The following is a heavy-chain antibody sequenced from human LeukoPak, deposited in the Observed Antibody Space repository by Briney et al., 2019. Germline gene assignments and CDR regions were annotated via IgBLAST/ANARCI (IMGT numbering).Heavy chain of an antibody. CDR3: ARSTTHHYYYYMDV. CDR2: INSDGSST. J-gene: IGHJ6*03. D-gene: IGHD5/OR15-5a*01. Sequence: GGSLRLSCAASGITFSSYWMHWVRQTQGKGLGWVSRINSDGSSTTYADTVKGRFTISRDNAKNTLYLQMNSLRVEDTAIYYCARSTTHHYYYYMDVWGKGTTVTVSS. V-gene: IGHV3-74*01. CDR1: GITFSSYW.